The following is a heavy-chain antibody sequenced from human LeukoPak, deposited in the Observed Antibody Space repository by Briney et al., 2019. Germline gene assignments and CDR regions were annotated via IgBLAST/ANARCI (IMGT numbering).Heavy chain of an antibody. Sequence: SETLSLTCTVSGGSISSHYWSWIRQPPGKGLEWIGYIYYSGSTNYNPSLKSRVTISVDTSKNQFSLKLSSVTAADTAVYYCARQGLAPISPVYSNYVRGTSWFDPWGQGTWSPSPQ. CDR3: ARQGLAPISPVYSNYVRGTSWFDP. CDR2: IYYSGST. CDR1: GGSISSHY. J-gene: IGHJ5*02. V-gene: IGHV4-59*11. D-gene: IGHD4-11*01.